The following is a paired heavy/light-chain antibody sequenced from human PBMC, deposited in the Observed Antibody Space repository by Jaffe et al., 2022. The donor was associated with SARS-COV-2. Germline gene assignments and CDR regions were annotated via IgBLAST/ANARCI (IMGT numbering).Heavy chain of an antibody. D-gene: IGHD6-13*01. Sequence: QVLLVQSGAEVKKPGDSVKVSCKASGYTFTALDINWVRQVPGQGFEWLGWMNPSRGITDYAQNFQGRVTMTRDTSKSTAYLELSSLRSEDTAVYYCARGIAEGVDHWGQGTLVTVSS. CDR3: ARGIAEGVDH. CDR1: GYTFTALD. CDR2: MNPSRGIT. J-gene: IGHJ4*02. V-gene: IGHV1-8*01.
Light chain of an antibody. V-gene: IGLV5-45*02. CDR1: SGINVHTYM. CDR3: MIWHSSAYV. J-gene: IGLJ1*01. Sequence: QAVLTQPSSLSASPGASASLTCTLRSGINVHTYMIYWYQQKPGSPPQYLLRYRSDSDKDQASGVPSRFSGSKDASANAGILLISGLQSDDEADYYCMIWHSSAYVFGSGTKVTVL. CDR2: YRSDSDK.